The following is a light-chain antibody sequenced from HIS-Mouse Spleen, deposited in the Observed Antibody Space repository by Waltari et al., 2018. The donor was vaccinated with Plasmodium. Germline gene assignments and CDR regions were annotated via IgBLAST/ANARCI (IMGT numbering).Light chain of an antibody. CDR2: DVS. J-gene: IGLJ2*01. CDR3: CSYAGSYTLV. V-gene: IGLV2-11*01. Sequence: QSALTQPRSVSGSPGQSVTISCTGPSSDVGGSHYVSWYQQHPGKAPKLMIYDVSKRPSGVPDRFSGSKSGNTASLTISGLQDEDEADYYCCSYAGSYTLVFGGGTKLTVL. CDR1: SSDVGGSHY.